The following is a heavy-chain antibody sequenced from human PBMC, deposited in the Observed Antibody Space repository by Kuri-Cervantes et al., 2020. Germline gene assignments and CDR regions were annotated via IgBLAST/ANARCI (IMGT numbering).Heavy chain of an antibody. D-gene: IGHD2-2*01. Sequence: SVKVSCKASGGTFSSYAISWVRQAPGQGLEWMGGIIPIFGTANYAQKFQGRVTITADESTSTAYMELSSLRSEDTAVYYCATEIVTMPHDAFDIWGQGTMVTVSS. V-gene: IGHV1-69*13. CDR2: IIPIFGTA. J-gene: IGHJ3*02. CDR3: ATEIVTMPHDAFDI. CDR1: GGTFSSYA.